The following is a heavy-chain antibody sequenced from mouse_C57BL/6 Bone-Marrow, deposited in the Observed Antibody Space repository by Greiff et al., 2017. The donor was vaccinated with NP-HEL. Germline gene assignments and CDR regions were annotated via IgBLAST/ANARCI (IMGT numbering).Heavy chain of an antibody. CDR3: ARGLLPWYFDV. CDR2: IDPEDGET. Sequence: EVQVVESGAELVKPGASVKLSCTASGFNIKDYYMHWVKQRTEQGLEWIGRIDPEDGETKYAPKFQGKATITADTSSNTAYLQLSSLTSEDTAVYYSARGLLPWYFDVWGTGTTVTVSS. J-gene: IGHJ1*03. D-gene: IGHD2-3*01. CDR1: GFNIKDYY. V-gene: IGHV14-2*01.